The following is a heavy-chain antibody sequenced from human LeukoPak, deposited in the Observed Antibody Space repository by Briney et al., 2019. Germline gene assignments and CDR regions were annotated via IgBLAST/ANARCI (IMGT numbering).Heavy chain of an antibody. CDR1: GGSISSGSYY. V-gene: IGHV4-61*02. CDR3: ARDGGSSFRYFDY. Sequence: KASETLSLTCTVSGGSISSGSYYWSWIRQPAGKGLEWIGRIYTSGSTNYNPSLKSRVTISVDTSKNQFSLKLGSVTAADTAVYYCARDGGSSFRYFDYWGQGTLVTVSS. J-gene: IGHJ4*02. D-gene: IGHD2-2*01. CDR2: IYTSGST.